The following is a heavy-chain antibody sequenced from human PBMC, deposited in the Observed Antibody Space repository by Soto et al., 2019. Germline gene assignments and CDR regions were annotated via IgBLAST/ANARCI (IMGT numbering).Heavy chain of an antibody. D-gene: IGHD3-10*01. V-gene: IGHV3-74*03. CDR3: ACLTMPRGPCDF. J-gene: IGHJ4*02. CDR1: GFTFSSSW. Sequence: EVQLVESGGGLVQPGGSLRLSCAASGFTFSSSWMHWVRQVPGKGLVWVSRINSDGSTTQYADSVRGRFTISRDNAKNTLFLEVNSLTIEYTSVYFCACLTMPRGPCDFWGQGTLVTVSS. CDR2: INSDGSTT.